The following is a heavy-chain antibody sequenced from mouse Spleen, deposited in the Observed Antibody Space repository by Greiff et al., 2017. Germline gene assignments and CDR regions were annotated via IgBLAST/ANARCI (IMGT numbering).Heavy chain of an antibody. CDR3: ARPYDGYLNY. D-gene: IGHD2-3*01. V-gene: IGHV5-9-3*01. Sequence: EVQLVESGGGLVKLGGSLKLSCAASGFTFSSYAMSWVRQTPEKRLEWVATISSGGGNTYYPDSVKGRFTISRDNAKNTLYLQMSSLKSEDTAMYYCARPYDGYLNYWGQGTTLTVSS. CDR2: ISSGGGNT. CDR1: GFTFSSYA. J-gene: IGHJ2*01.